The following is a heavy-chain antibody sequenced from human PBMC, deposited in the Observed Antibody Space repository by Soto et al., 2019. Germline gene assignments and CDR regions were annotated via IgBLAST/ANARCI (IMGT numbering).Heavy chain of an antibody. CDR3: AKARCSSTSCYYYFDY. Sequence: QVQLVESGGGVVQPGRSLRLSCAASGFTFSNSGMHWVRQAPGKGLEWAAVISDDGSSKYYADSVKGRFTISRDNSKNTLYLQMNSLRAEDTAVYYCAKARCSSTSCYYYFDYWGQGTLVTVSS. V-gene: IGHV3-30*18. J-gene: IGHJ4*02. CDR2: ISDDGSSK. D-gene: IGHD2-2*01. CDR1: GFTFSNSG.